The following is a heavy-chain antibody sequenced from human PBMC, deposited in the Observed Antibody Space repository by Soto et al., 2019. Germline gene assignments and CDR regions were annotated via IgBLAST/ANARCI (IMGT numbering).Heavy chain of an antibody. CDR2: TYYRSKWYD. CDR3: ARHGSNYGGGYFDY. Sequence: SQTLSLTCAIFGDSVSSKSVAWNWIRQSPSRGLEWLGRTYYRSKWYDDYAVSVKSRITINPDTSKNTLYLQMNSLRAEDTAVYYCARHGSNYGGGYFDYWGQGTLVTVSS. D-gene: IGHD5-18*01. CDR1: GDSVSSKSVA. J-gene: IGHJ4*02. V-gene: IGHV6-1*01.